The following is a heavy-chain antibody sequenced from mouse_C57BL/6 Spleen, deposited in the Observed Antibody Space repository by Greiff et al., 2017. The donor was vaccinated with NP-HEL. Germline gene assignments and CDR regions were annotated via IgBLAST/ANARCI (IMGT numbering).Heavy chain of an antibody. V-gene: IGHV5-4*01. CDR1: GFTFSSYA. CDR3: ARDGELDAMDY. CDR2: ISHGGRYT. Sequence: EVQRVESGGGLVKPGGSLKLSCAASGFTFSSYAMSWVRQTPEQRLEWVATISHGGRYTYYPANVKGRFTISSDNAKNNLYLQMSHLKSEDTAMYYCARDGELDAMDYWGQGTSVTVSS. D-gene: IGHD4-1*01. J-gene: IGHJ4*01.